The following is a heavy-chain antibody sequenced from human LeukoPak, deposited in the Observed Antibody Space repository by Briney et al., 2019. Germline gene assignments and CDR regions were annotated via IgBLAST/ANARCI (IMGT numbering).Heavy chain of an antibody. CDR1: GYTFTHYD. J-gene: IGHJ4*02. CDR3: ARKRGGCYPD. D-gene: IGHD2-15*01. CDR2: ISPYNGDT. Sequence: ASVTVSCKPSGYTFTHYDICWVRQAPGQGLEWMGRISPYNGDTYYAQKLQGRVTMTTDTSTRTAHLQLESLTSDDTAVYYCARKRGGCYPDWGQGTLVIVSS. V-gene: IGHV1-18*01.